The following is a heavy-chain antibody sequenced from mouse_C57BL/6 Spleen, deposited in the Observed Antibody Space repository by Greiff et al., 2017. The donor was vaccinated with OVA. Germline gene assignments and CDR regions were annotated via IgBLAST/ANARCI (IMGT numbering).Heavy chain of an antibody. J-gene: IGHJ2*01. CDR3: ARGYYSNPYYFDY. D-gene: IGHD2-5*01. V-gene: IGHV5-4*03. Sequence: EVKLVESGGGLVKPGGSLKLSCAASGFTFSSYAMSWVRQTPEKRLEWVATISDGGSYTYYPDNVKGRITISRDNAKNNLYLQMSHLKSEDTAMYYCARGYYSNPYYFDYWGQGTTLTVSS. CDR2: ISDGGSYT. CDR1: GFTFSSYA.